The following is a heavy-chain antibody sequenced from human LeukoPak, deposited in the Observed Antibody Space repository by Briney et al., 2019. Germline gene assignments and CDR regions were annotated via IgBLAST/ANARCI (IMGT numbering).Heavy chain of an antibody. CDR3: ARGSGSSATY. J-gene: IGHJ4*02. Sequence: GGSLRLYCAASGFTFSSYWMHWFPQAPGKGRFWVSRINSDGSSTSYADSVNGRFTISRDNAKNTLYMQTNSLRAEDTAVYYCARGSGSSATYWGQGTLVTVSS. CDR1: GFTFSSYW. V-gene: IGHV3-74*01. D-gene: IGHD1-26*01. CDR2: INSDGSST.